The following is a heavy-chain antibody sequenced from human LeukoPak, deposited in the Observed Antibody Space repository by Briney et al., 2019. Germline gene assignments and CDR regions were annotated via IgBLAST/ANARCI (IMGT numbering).Heavy chain of an antibody. D-gene: IGHD5-18*01. J-gene: IGHJ4*02. Sequence: ASVKVSCKASGYTFTSYFIHWVRQAPGQGLEWMGIINPSGGSTSYAQKFQGRVTMTRDTSTSTVYMELSSLRSEDTAVYYCAREAGTAMAPFDYWGQGTLVTVSS. V-gene: IGHV1-46*01. CDR3: AREAGTAMAPFDY. CDR1: GYTFTSYF. CDR2: INPSGGST.